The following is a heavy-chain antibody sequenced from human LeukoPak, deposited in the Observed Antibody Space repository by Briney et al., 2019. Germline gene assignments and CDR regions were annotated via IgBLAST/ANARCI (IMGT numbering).Heavy chain of an antibody. Sequence: GGSLRLSCAASGFTFSSYGMHWVRQAPGKGLDWVVFMSYDGDDRYYADSVKGRFTISRDNSKNTLYLQMNSLRPEDTAVYYCAKARLRGIDALDIWGQGTMVTVSS. J-gene: IGHJ3*02. CDR3: AKARLRGIDALDI. CDR1: GFTFSSYG. D-gene: IGHD6-13*01. CDR2: MSYDGDDR. V-gene: IGHV3-30*18.